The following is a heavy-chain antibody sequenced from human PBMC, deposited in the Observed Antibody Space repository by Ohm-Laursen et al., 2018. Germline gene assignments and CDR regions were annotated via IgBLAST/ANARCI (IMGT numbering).Heavy chain of an antibody. CDR3: ATWWTQGVYFDY. J-gene: IGHJ4*02. CDR1: GGTFSSYA. V-gene: IGHV1-69*06. Sequence: GASVKVSCKASGGTFSSYAMSWVRQAPGQGLEWMGGIIPIFGTANYAQKFQGRVTITADKSTSTAYMELSSLKSEDTAVYYCATWWTQGVYFDYWGQGTLVTVSS. CDR2: IIPIFGTA. D-gene: IGHD2-8*02.